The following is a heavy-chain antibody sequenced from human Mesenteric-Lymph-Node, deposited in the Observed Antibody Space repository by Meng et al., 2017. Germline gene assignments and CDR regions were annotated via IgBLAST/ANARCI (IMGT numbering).Heavy chain of an antibody. CDR3: ARVSSGWDYFDY. CDR1: GGSVSSGSYY. CDR2: IYYSGST. Sequence: QVQLQQWGAGLLKPSETLSLTCTVSGGSVSSGSYYWSWIRQHPGKGLEWFGHIYYSGSTFYNPSLKRRVIISIDTSKNQFSLNLRSVTAADTAVYYCARVSSGWDYFDYWGQGTLVTVSS. D-gene: IGHD6-19*01. V-gene: IGHV4-31*03. J-gene: IGHJ4*02.